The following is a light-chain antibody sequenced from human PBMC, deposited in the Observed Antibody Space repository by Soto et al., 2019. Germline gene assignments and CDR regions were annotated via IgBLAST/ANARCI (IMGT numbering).Light chain of an antibody. CDR1: EGVRSN. Sequence: EIVLTQSPATLSVSPGEGATLSCRASEGVRSNLAWYQQKPGQAPRLLIYGASTRATGIPARFGGSGSGTDFTLTISSLQSEDFAVYYCQQYNDRPLTFGGGTKVDIK. J-gene: IGKJ4*01. CDR3: QQYNDRPLT. V-gene: IGKV3D-15*01. CDR2: GAS.